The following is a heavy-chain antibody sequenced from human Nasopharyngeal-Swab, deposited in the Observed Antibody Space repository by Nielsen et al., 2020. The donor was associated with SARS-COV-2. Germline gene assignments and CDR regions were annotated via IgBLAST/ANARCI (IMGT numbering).Heavy chain of an antibody. V-gene: IGHV3-7*01. CDR1: GFTFSSYW. CDR3: ARAIIGYSDAFDI. CDR2: IKQDGSEK. D-gene: IGHD3-22*01. Sequence: GGSLRLSCAASGFTFSSYWMSWVRQAPGKGLEWVANIKQDGSEKYYVDSVKGRFTISRDNAKNSLYLQMNSLRVEDTAVYYCARAIIGYSDAFDIWGQGTMVTVSS. J-gene: IGHJ3*02.